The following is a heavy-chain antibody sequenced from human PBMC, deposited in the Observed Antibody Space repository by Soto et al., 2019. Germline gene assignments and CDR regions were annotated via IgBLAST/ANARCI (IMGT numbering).Heavy chain of an antibody. J-gene: IGHJ4*02. CDR1: GGSFSGYY. Sequence: QVQLQQWGAGLLKPSETLSLTCAVYGGSFSGYYWSWIRQPPGKGLEWIGEINHSGSTNYNPSLKSRVTISVDTSKNQFSLKLSSVTAADTAVYYCARFTDSYGSYILDYWGQGTLVTVSS. CDR2: INHSGST. V-gene: IGHV4-34*01. D-gene: IGHD5-18*01. CDR3: ARFTDSYGSYILDY.